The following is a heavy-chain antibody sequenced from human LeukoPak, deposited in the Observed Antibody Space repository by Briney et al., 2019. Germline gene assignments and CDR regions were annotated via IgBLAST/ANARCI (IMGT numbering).Heavy chain of an antibody. J-gene: IGHJ4*02. CDR1: GFTFSNAW. Sequence: GSLRLSCAASGFTFSNAWMSWVCQAPGKGLEWVGRIKSKTDGGTTDYAAPVKGRFTISRDDSKNTLYLQMNSLKTEDTAVYYCVRGQGYSYGAYWGQGTLVTVSS. CDR2: IKSKTDGGTT. CDR3: VRGQGYSYGAY. D-gene: IGHD5-18*01. V-gene: IGHV3-15*01.